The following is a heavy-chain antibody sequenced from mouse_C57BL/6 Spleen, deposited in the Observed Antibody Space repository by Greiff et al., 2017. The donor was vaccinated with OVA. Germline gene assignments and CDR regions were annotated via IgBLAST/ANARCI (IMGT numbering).Heavy chain of an antibody. Sequence: VQLQQPGAELARPGASVKLSCKASGYTFTSYGISWVKQSTGQGLEWIGEIYPRSGHTYYNEKFKGKATLTADKSSSTAYMELRSLTSEDSAGYFCARKEDSSGYVPFAYWGQGTLVTVSA. D-gene: IGHD3-2*02. V-gene: IGHV1-81*01. CDR2: IYPRSGHT. J-gene: IGHJ3*01. CDR3: ARKEDSSGYVPFAY. CDR1: GYTFTSYG.